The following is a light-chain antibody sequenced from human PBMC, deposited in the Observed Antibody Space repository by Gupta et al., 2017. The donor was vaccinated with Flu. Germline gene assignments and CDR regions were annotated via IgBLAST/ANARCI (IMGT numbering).Light chain of an antibody. Sequence: EIVLTQSPGTLSLSPGARATLSCRASQSVSSTYLAWYQQKPGQAPRLLIYDASIRATGIPDRFSGSGSGTDFTLTISRLEPEDFAVYYCQQYGSSRSYTFGQGTKVEIK. CDR2: DAS. V-gene: IGKV3-20*01. CDR1: QSVSSTY. J-gene: IGKJ2*01. CDR3: QQYGSSRSYT.